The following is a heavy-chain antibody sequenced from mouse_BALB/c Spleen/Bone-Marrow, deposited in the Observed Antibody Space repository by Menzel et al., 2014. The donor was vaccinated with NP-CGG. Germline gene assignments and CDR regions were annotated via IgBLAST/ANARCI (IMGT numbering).Heavy chain of an antibody. CDR2: INPRSGYT. Sequence: QVQLQQSGAELMKPGASVKISCKTSGYTFTTYTVHWIKQRPGQGLEWIGYINPRSGYTDYNQNLKDKTTLTADKSSSTAYMQLSSLTSEDSAVYYCAREDTITAYFDYWGQGTTLTVSS. D-gene: IGHD1-1*01. J-gene: IGHJ2*01. V-gene: IGHV1-4*02. CDR3: AREDTITAYFDY. CDR1: GYTFTTYT.